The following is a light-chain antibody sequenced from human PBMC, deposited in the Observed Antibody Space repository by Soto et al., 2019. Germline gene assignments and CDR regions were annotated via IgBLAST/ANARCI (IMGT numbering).Light chain of an antibody. J-gene: IGKJ4*01. CDR1: QSVGRRY. V-gene: IGKV3-20*01. Sequence: IVLTQSPGTLSLSPGERATLSCRASQSVGRRYLAWYQQRPGQAPRRLIYDTSERASDIPDRFSGSGSGTDFTLTISRLVPEDFAVYYCQYQGTFGGGTKVEIK. CDR2: DTS. CDR3: QYQGT.